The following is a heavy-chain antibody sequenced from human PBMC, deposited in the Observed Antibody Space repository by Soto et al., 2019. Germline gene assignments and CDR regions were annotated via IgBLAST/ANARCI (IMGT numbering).Heavy chain of an antibody. J-gene: IGHJ2*01. V-gene: IGHV3-33*01. CDR1: GFTFSSYG. CDR2: IWYDGSNK. CDR3: ARDQGVITTTVWYFDL. Sequence: GGSLRLSCAASGFTFSSYGMHGVRQAPGKGLEWVAVIWYDGSNKYYADSVKGRFTISRDNSKNTLYLQMNSLRAEDTAVYYCARDQGVITTTVWYFDLWGRGTLVTVSS. D-gene: IGHD3-22*01.